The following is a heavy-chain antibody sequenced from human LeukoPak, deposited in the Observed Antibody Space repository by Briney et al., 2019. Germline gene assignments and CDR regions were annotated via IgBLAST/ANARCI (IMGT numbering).Heavy chain of an antibody. Sequence: ASQTLSLTCTVSGGSISSGGYYRSWIRQHPGKGLEWIGYIYYSGSTYYNPSLKSRVTISVDTSKNQFSLKLSSVTAADTAVYYCAREVRSGSSGYYYRDAFDIWGQGTMVTVSS. V-gene: IGHV4-31*03. CDR3: AREVRSGSSGYYYRDAFDI. CDR2: IYYSGST. D-gene: IGHD3-22*01. J-gene: IGHJ3*02. CDR1: GGSISSGGYY.